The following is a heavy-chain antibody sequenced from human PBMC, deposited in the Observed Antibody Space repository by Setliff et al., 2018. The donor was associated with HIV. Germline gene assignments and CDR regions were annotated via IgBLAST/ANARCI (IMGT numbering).Heavy chain of an antibody. V-gene: IGHV4-59*01. D-gene: IGHD2-2*01. CDR3: ARGGTSSNWFGP. CDR2: IYNSVTT. Sequence: SETLSLICIVSGASISSNTWSWIRQAPGKGLQWIGFIYNSVTTNYNPSLKSRVTISLDTSKNQFSLKLTSVTAADTAVYYCARGGTSSNWFGPWGQGTLVTVSS. CDR1: GASISSNT. J-gene: IGHJ5*02.